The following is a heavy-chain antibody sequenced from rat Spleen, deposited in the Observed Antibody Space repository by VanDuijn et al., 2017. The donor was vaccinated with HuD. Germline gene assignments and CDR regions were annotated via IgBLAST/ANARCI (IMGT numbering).Heavy chain of an antibody. Sequence: EVQLVESGGGLVQPGRSLKLSCAASGFTFSDYYMAWVRQAPTKGLEWVATISYDGSSTYYRDSVKGRFTISRENAKSTLYLQMDSLRSEDTATYYCARHAVYYGLLLRLGYFDYWGQGVMVTVSS. J-gene: IGHJ2*01. CDR3: ARHAVYYGLLLRLGYFDY. CDR1: GFTFSDYY. CDR2: ISYDGSST. V-gene: IGHV5-7*01. D-gene: IGHD1-6*01.